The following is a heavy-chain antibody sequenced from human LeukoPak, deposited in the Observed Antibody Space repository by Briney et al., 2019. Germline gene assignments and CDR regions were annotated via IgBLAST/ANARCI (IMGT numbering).Heavy chain of an antibody. CDR3: ARNVGWYSHDS. V-gene: IGHV4-59*08. Sequence: SETLSLTCTVSGDSLSSHYWSWIRQPPGKGLEWIGYIYGSGSTHYNPSLRSRVTISEDTSKNQFSLKLTSVAAADTAVYYCARNVGWYSHDSWGQGTLVTVSS. D-gene: IGHD6-19*01. CDR1: GDSLSSHY. J-gene: IGHJ4*02. CDR2: IYGSGST.